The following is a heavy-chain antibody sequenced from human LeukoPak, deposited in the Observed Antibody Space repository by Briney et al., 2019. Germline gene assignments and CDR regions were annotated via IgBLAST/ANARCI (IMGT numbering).Heavy chain of an antibody. CDR2: IGTAGDT. D-gene: IGHD5-12*01. CDR3: ARSRLEKYYYYGMDV. CDR1: GFTFSSYD. J-gene: IGHJ6*02. Sequence: GGSLRLSYAASGFTFSSYDMHWVRQATGKGLECVSAIGTAGDTYYPGSVKGRFTISRENATNSLYLQMNSLRAGDTAVYYCARSRLEKYYYYGMDVWGQGTTVTVSS. V-gene: IGHV3-13*01.